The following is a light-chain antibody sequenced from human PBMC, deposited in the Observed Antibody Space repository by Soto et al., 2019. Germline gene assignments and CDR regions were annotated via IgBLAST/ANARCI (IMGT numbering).Light chain of an antibody. J-gene: IGKJ1*01. V-gene: IGKV1-39*01. CDR3: QQSYSSPQT. CDR2: AAS. Sequence: DIQMTQSPSSLSASVGDRVTITCRASQSISRYLNWYQQKPGKAPKLLIYAASSLLGGVPSRFSGRGSGTDFTLNISSLQPEDFAIYYCQQSYSSPQTFGQGTKVDIK. CDR1: QSISRY.